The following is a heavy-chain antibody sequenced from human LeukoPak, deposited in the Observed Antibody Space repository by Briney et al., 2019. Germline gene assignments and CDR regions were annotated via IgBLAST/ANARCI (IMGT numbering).Heavy chain of an antibody. CDR3: ARLSSGWTYYFDY. CDR1: GYTFTGYY. D-gene: IGHD6-19*01. Sequence: ASVKVSCKASGYTFTGYYMHWVRQAPGQGLEWMGWINPNSGGTNYAQKFQGRVTMTRDTSISTAYMELRSLRSDDTAVYYCARLSSGWTYYFDYWGQGTLVTVSS. V-gene: IGHV1-2*02. J-gene: IGHJ4*02. CDR2: INPNSGGT.